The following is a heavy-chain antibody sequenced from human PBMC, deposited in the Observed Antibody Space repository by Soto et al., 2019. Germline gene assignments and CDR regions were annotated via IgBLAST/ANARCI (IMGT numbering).Heavy chain of an antibody. CDR1: GFTLSSYA. J-gene: IGHJ4*02. CDR3: ARDRGRFLEWLSFDY. CDR2: ISYDGSNK. V-gene: IGHV3-30-3*01. Sequence: QVQLVESGGGVVQPGRPLKLSCAASGFTLSSYALHWVRQAPGRGLDWVAVISYDGSNKYYADSVKGLFTISRDNSKNTLYLQMNSLRAKDTAVYYCARDRGRFLEWLSFDYWGQGTLVTVSS. D-gene: IGHD3-3*01.